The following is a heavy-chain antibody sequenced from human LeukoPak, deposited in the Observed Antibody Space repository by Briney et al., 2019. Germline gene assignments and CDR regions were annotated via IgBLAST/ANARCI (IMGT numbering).Heavy chain of an antibody. CDR2: IYTSGST. Sequence: PSETLSLTCTVSGGSISSGSYYWSWIRQPAGKGLEWIGRIYTSGSTNYNPSLKSRVTISVDTSKNQFSLKLSSVTAADTAVYYCARVEYSSSSTLFDYWGQGTLVTVSS. CDR3: ARVEYSSSSTLFDY. J-gene: IGHJ4*02. V-gene: IGHV4-61*02. CDR1: GGSISSGSYY. D-gene: IGHD6-6*01.